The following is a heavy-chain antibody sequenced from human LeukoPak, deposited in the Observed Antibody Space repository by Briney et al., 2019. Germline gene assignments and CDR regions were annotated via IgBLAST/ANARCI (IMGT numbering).Heavy chain of an antibody. CDR1: GYTFTGYY. CDR3: ARGSQWLRDY. Sequence: ASVKVSCKASGYTFTGYYMHWVRQAPGQGLEWMGWINPNSGATNYAQKFQGRVSITRSTSISTAYMELSSLRSEDTAVYYCARGSQWLRDYWGQGTLVTVSS. D-gene: IGHD6-19*01. J-gene: IGHJ4*02. CDR2: INPNSGAT. V-gene: IGHV1-2*02.